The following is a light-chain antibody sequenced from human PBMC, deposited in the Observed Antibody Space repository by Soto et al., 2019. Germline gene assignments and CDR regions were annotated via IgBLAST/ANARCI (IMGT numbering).Light chain of an antibody. CDR3: QHYNSYSEA. V-gene: IGKV1-5*03. J-gene: IGKJ1*01. Sequence: DIQMTQSPSTLSGPVGDRVTITCRASQTISSWLAWYQQKPGKAPKLLIYKASTLKSGGPSRFSGSGSGTEFTLTISSLQPDDCATYYCQHYNSYSEAFGQGTKVELK. CDR1: QTISSW. CDR2: KAS.